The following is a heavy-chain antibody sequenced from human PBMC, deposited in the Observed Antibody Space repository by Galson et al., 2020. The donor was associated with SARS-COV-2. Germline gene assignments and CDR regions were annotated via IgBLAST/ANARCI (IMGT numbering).Heavy chain of an antibody. D-gene: IGHD2-21*01. CDR2: IYTSGST. CDR1: GGSISSGSYY. CDR3: ARDECGGDCYPYYYYGMDV. J-gene: IGHJ6*02. Sequence: ETSETLSLTCTVSGGSISSGSYYWSWIRQPAGKGLEWIGRIYTSGSTNYNPSLKSRVTISVDTSKNQFSLKLSSVTAADTAVYYCARDECGGDCYPYYYYGMDVWGQGTTVTVSS. V-gene: IGHV4-61*02.